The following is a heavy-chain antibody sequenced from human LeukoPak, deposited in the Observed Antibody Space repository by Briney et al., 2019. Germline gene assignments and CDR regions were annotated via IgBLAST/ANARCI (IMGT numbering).Heavy chain of an antibody. J-gene: IGHJ6*02. D-gene: IGHD3-3*01. CDR3: AKGSSFWSGYYTPFYYYYYYGMDV. CDR1: GFTFSSYA. V-gene: IGHV3-23*01. Sequence: GGSLRLSCAASGFTFSSYAMSWVRQAPGKGLEWVSAISGSGGSTYYADSVKGRFTISRDNSKNTLYLQMNSLGAEDTAVYYCAKGSSFWSGYYTPFYYYYYYGMDVWGQGTTVTVSS. CDR2: ISGSGGST.